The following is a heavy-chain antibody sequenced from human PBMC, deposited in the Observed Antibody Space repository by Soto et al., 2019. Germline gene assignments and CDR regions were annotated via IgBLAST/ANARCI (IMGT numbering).Heavy chain of an antibody. Sequence: QVQLVQSGAEVKKPGSSVKVSCKASGGTFSSYTISWVRQAPGQGLEWMGRIIPSLGIANYAQKFQGRVTITADKSTSTAYMVRSSVRSEDTAVYYCAGQHHYGGGGSCYVGRWFDPWGQGTLVTDSS. J-gene: IGHJ5*02. V-gene: IGHV1-69*02. CDR2: IIPSLGIA. D-gene: IGHD2-15*01. CDR1: GGTFSSYT. CDR3: AGQHHYGGGGSCYVGRWFDP.